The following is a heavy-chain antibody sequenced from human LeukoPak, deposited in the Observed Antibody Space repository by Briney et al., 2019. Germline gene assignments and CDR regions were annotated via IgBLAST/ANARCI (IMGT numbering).Heavy chain of an antibody. Sequence: PSETLSLACAVYGGSFSGYYWSWIRQPPGKGLEWIGEINHSGSTNYNPSLKSRVTISVDTSKNQSSLKLSSVTAADTAVYYCARGGGYYDSSGYPQLADYWGQGTLVTVSS. CDR1: GGSFSGYY. J-gene: IGHJ4*02. D-gene: IGHD3-22*01. CDR3: ARGGGYYDSSGYPQLADY. V-gene: IGHV4-34*01. CDR2: INHSGST.